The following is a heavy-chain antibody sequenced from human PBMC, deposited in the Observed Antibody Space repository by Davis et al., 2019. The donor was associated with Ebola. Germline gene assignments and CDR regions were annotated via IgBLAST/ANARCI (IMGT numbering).Heavy chain of an antibody. CDR1: GDSVSSNSAA. CDR3: ARTLAYSSSWADY. D-gene: IGHD6-13*01. V-gene: IGHV6-1*01. Sequence: LRLSCAISGDSVSSNSAAWNWIRQSPSRGLEWLGRTYYRSKWYNDYAVSVKSRITINPDTSKNQFSLQLNSVTPEETAVYYCARTLAYSSSWADYWGQGTLVTVSS. CDR2: TYYRSKWYN. J-gene: IGHJ4*02.